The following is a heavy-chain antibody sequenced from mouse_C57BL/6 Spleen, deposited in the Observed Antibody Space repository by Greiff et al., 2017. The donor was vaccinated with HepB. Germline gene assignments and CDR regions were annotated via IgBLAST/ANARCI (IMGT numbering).Heavy chain of an antibody. CDR3: ARSGSSYNYFDY. V-gene: IGHV7-3*01. CDR1: GFTFTDYY. CDR2: IRNKANGYTT. J-gene: IGHJ2*01. D-gene: IGHD1-1*01. Sequence: EVQRVESGGGLVQPGGSLSLSCAASGFTFTDYYMSWVRQPPGKALEWLGFIRNKANGYTTEYSASVKGRFTISRDNSQSILYLQMNALRAEDSATYYCARSGSSYNYFDYWGQGTTLTVSS.